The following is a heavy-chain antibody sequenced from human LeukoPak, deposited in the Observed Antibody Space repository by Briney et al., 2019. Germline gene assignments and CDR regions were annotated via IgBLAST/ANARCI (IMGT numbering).Heavy chain of an antibody. Sequence: SETLSLTCTVSGGSISSYYWSWIRQPPGKGLEWIGYIYYSGSTNYNPSLKSRVTISVDTSKNQFSLKLSSVTAADTAVYYCAREALGSPNWFDPWGQGTLVTVSS. CDR3: AREALGSPNWFDP. V-gene: IGHV4-59*12. CDR1: GGSISSYY. CDR2: IYYSGST. J-gene: IGHJ5*02.